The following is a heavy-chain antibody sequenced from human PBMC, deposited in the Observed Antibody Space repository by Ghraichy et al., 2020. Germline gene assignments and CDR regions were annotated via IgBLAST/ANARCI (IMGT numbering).Heavy chain of an antibody. CDR2: IFGGGGT. D-gene: IGHD3-10*01. CDR3: ARDRVGDGALDI. Sequence: RLSCAASGLTVSTNYMNWVRQAPGKGLEWVALIFGGGGTKYADSVTGRFTISRDDYKNTVSLQMNGLRVDDTAVYYCARDRVGDGALDIWGQGTVVTVSS. V-gene: IGHV3-53*01. J-gene: IGHJ3*02. CDR1: GLTVSTNY.